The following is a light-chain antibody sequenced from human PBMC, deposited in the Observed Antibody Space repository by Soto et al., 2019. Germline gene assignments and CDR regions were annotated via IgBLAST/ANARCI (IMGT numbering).Light chain of an antibody. Sequence: DIQMTKSPSSMSASVGERVTITCRARRTITMNLQWYQKKSEQAPKILINAASTLRSGVHSRFSRSGSVIDFTLTIDTLQPDDFSTFFFQHSYTSPVYGVGQGTKV. CDR2: AAS. J-gene: IGKJ2*03. CDR1: RTITMN. V-gene: IGKV1-39*01. CDR3: QHSYTSPVYG.